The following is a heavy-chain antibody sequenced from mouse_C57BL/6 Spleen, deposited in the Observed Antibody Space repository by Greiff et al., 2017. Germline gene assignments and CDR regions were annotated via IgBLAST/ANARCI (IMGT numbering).Heavy chain of an antibody. CDR1: GFTFSDYG. J-gene: IGHJ4*01. CDR2: ISSGSSTI. CDR3: ARGYYYGSSYVEYYAMDY. Sequence: EVHLVESGGGLVKPGGSLKLSCAASGFTFSDYGMHWVRQAPEKGLEWVAYISSGSSTIYYADTVKGRFTISRDNAKNTLFLQMTSLRSEDTAMYYCARGYYYGSSYVEYYAMDYWGQGTSVTVSS. D-gene: IGHD1-1*01. V-gene: IGHV5-17*01.